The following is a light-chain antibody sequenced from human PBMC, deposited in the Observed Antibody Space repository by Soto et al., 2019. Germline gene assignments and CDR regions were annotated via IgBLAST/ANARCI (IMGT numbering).Light chain of an antibody. CDR2: AAS. CDR1: QGISSY. Sequence: DIQLTQSPSFLSASVGDRVTITCRASQGISSYLAWYQQKPGKAPKLLIYAASTLQSGVPSRFSGSGSGTEFTLTLSSLQHEDFATYYSQQLNSYPPFFGPGTKVDIK. V-gene: IGKV1-9*01. CDR3: QQLNSYPPF. J-gene: IGKJ3*01.